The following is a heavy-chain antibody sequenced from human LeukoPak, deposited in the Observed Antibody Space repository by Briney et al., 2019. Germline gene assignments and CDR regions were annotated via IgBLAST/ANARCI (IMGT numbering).Heavy chain of an antibody. CDR3: ARQEVLLWFGHFEY. CDR2: IYYSGST. V-gene: IGHV4-39*01. J-gene: IGHJ4*02. Sequence: SETLSLTCTVSGGSISSSSYYWGWIRQPPGKGLEWIGSIYYSGSTYYNPSLKSRVTISVDTSKNQFSLKLSSVTAADTAVYYCARQEVLLWFGHFEYWGQGTLVTVSS. CDR1: GGSISSSSYY. D-gene: IGHD3-10*01.